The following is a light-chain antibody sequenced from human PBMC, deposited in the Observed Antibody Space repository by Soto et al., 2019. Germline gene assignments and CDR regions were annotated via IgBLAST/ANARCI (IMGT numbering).Light chain of an antibody. V-gene: IGKV4-1*01. J-gene: IGKJ5*01. CDR2: WAS. CDR3: QQYYSTPIT. CDR1: QSVLYSSNNKNY. Sequence: DIVMTQSPDSLAVSLGARATINCKSSQSVLYSSNNKNYLAWYQQKPGQPPKLLIYWASTRESWVPDRFSGSGSGTDFTLTISSLQAEDVAVYYCQQYYSTPITFGQGTRLEIK.